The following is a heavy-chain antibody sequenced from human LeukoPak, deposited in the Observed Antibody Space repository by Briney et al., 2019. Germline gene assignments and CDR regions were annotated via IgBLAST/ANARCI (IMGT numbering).Heavy chain of an antibody. J-gene: IGHJ4*02. Sequence: GGSLRLSCAASGVSFSDYAMHWVRQAPGKGLEWVAVISYEGSNKYYADSVKGRFTISRDNSKNTLYLQMNTLRAEDTAVYYCAGPVLRYFDWSIDYWGQGTLVTVSS. CDR3: AGPVLRYFDWSIDY. CDR2: ISYEGSNK. D-gene: IGHD3-9*01. V-gene: IGHV3-30-3*01. CDR1: GVSFSDYA.